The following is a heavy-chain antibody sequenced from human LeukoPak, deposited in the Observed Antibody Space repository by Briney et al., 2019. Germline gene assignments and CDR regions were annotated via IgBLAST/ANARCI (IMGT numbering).Heavy chain of an antibody. D-gene: IGHD3-22*01. J-gene: IGHJ3*02. CDR3: AKDPGLDAFVT. Sequence: GGSLRLSCAASGLSFSSYAMSWVRQAPGKGLEWVSATRGGGSGTHYADSVKGRFTISRDSSNNTLSLQMNSLRAEDTAVYFCAKDPGLDAFVTWGQGTMVTVSS. CDR2: TRGGGSGT. CDR1: GLSFSSYA. V-gene: IGHV3-23*01.